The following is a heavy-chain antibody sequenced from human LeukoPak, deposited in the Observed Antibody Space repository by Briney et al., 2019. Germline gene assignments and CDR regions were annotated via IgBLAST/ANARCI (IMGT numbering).Heavy chain of an antibody. J-gene: IGHJ4*02. CDR2: MNPNSGNT. CDR1: VYLGTRCD. Sequence: ATMNVAYKDSVYLGTRCDINWERQATGQGLEWMGWMNPNSGNTGYAQKFQGRVTMTRNTSISTAYMELSSLRSEDTAVYYCARAGGVRKMNYWGQGTLVTVSS. D-gene: IGHD3-10*01. V-gene: IGHV1-8*02. CDR3: ARAGGVRKMNY.